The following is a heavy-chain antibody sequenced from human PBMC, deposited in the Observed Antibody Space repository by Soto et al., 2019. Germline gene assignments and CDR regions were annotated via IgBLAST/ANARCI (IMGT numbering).Heavy chain of an antibody. Sequence: QVHLVESGGVLVKPGGSLRLSCAASGFTFSGYYMSWVRQAPGKGLEWVAYISSSSSYTNYADSVKGRFTISRDNAKNSLYLQMNSLRAEDRAVYYCARIGGVLTISGVAPHWDHWGQGTLVTVSS. J-gene: IGHJ4*02. D-gene: IGHD3-3*01. V-gene: IGHV3-11*06. CDR1: GFTFSGYY. CDR3: ARIGGVLTISGVAPHWDH. CDR2: ISSSSSYT.